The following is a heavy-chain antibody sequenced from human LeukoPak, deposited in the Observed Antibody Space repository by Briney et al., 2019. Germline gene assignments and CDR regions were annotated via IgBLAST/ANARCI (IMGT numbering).Heavy chain of an antibody. CDR2: ISAKMGHT. Sequence: ASVKVSCKASGYTFTDSGISWVRQAPGQGLEWMGWISAKMGHTNYAQKFQGRVTMTTDTSTSTAHMELRSLRSDDTAVYYCARDGGYCSSTSCYGFYWGQGTLVTVSS. D-gene: IGHD2-2*01. CDR1: GYTFTDSG. J-gene: IGHJ4*02. V-gene: IGHV1-18*01. CDR3: ARDGGYCSSTSCYGFY.